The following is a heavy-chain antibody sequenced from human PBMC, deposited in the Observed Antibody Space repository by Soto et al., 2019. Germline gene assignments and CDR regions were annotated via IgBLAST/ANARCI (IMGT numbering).Heavy chain of an antibody. CDR2: INHSGST. Sequence: SETLSLTCTVSGGAISTYYWSWIRQPPGKGLEWIGEINHSGSTKYNPSPKSRVTISVDTSKNQFSLKLSSVTAADTAVYYCARGEISGWYFDYWGQGTLVTVSS. V-gene: IGHV4-34*01. J-gene: IGHJ4*02. CDR1: GGAISTYY. CDR3: ARGEISGWYFDY. D-gene: IGHD6-19*01.